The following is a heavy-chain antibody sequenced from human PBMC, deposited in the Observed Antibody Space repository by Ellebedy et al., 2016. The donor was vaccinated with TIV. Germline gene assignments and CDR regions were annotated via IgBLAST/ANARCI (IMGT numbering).Heavy chain of an antibody. V-gene: IGHV4-59*01. J-gene: IGHJ2*01. CDR2: VYYSGKT. Sequence: MPGGSLRLSCTVSGGSISSYYWSWIRQPPGRGLEYIGYVYYSGKTNYSPSLKDRVTKSLDTSKSQFSLNLNSVTAADTAVYYCARKSRSNWSFDLWGRGTLVTVSS. CDR3: ARKSRSNWSFDL. CDR1: GGSISSYY.